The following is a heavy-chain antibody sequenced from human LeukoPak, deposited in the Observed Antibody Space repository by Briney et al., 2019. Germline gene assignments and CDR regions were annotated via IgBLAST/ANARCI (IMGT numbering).Heavy chain of an antibody. J-gene: IGHJ4*02. CDR3: AKDQLQYPVGIDY. Sequence: GGSLRLSCAASGFTVSSNYMSWVRQAPGEGLEWVSVIYSGGSTYYADSVKDRFTISSDNSKNSLYLQMNSLRAEDTAVYYCAKDQLQYPVGIDYLGPGNPGHRLL. V-gene: IGHV3-53*01. CDR2: IYSGGST. CDR1: GFTVSSNY. D-gene: IGHD4-11*01.